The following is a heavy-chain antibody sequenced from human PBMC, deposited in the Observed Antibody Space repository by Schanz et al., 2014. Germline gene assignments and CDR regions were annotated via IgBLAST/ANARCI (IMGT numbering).Heavy chain of an antibody. CDR2: IHTGSGNT. CDR1: GYTFTSYD. D-gene: IGHD3-3*01. V-gene: IGHV1-8*01. Sequence: QVQLVQSGAEVKKPGASVKVSCKASGYTFTSYDINWVRQATGQGPEWVGWIHTGSGNTKYSQKFEGTVTIARDTTASIVYMELSSVRSEDTAVFFCASGEARVTSSGVVIVPMSVWGKGTTVIVSS. J-gene: IGHJ6*04. CDR3: ASGEARVTSSGVVIVPMSV.